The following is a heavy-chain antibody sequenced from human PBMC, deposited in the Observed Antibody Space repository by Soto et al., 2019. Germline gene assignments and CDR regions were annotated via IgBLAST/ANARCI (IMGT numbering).Heavy chain of an antibody. CDR1: GVSFSNYD. Sequence: EVQLVESGGVLVQPGGSLSLSCAASGVSFSNYDMHWVRQGIGKGLEWVSGIGNAGDSYYPASVKCLFTIYRENAKNALYLQMMSLRAGDSAVSDCGRGYHDTSGSQTFDCWGQGTL. D-gene: IGHD3-22*01. J-gene: IGHJ4*02. V-gene: IGHV3-13*01. CDR2: IGNAGDS. CDR3: GRGYHDTSGSQTFDC.